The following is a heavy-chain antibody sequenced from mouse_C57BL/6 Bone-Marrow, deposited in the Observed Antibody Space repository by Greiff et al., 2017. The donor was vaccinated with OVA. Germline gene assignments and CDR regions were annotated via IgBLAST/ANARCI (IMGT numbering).Heavy chain of an antibody. Sequence: QVQLQQSGAELVRPGSSVKLSCKASGYTFTSYWMQWVKQRPIQGLEWIGNIDPSDSETHYNQKFKDKATLTVDKSSSTAYMQLSSLTSEDSAVYYCASGDWYFDVWGTGTTVTVSS. CDR3: ASGDWYFDV. D-gene: IGHD1-1*02. CDR2: IDPSDSET. CDR1: GYTFTSYW. J-gene: IGHJ1*03. V-gene: IGHV1-52*01.